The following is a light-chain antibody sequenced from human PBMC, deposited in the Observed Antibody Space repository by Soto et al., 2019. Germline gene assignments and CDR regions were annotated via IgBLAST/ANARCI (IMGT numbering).Light chain of an antibody. CDR2: GAS. Sequence: EIVMTQSPATLSVSPGERATLSCRASQSVSSKLAWYQQKPGQAPRLLIYGASTRATGIPARFSGSGSGTEFTLIISSLQAEDFAVYYCQQYDNWPPYTFGQGTKLEIK. CDR3: QQYDNWPPYT. CDR1: QSVSSK. V-gene: IGKV3-15*01. J-gene: IGKJ2*01.